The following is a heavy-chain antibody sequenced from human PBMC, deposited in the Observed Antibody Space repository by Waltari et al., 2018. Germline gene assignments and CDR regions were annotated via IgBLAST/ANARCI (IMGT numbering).Heavy chain of an antibody. Sequence: EVQLVESGGGLVKPGGSLRLSCAASGFTFSNAWMTWVRQAPGKGLGGVGRIKSKTDGGTTDYAAPVKGRFTISRDDSKNTLYLQMNSLKTEDTAVYYCTTISIVVVPAAAMAFDIWGQGTMVTVSS. CDR2: IKSKTDGGTT. CDR1: GFTFSNAW. J-gene: IGHJ3*02. D-gene: IGHD2-2*01. V-gene: IGHV3-15*01. CDR3: TTISIVVVPAAAMAFDI.